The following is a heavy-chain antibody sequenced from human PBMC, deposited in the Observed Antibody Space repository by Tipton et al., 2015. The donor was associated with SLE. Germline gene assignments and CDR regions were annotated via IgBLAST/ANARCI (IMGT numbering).Heavy chain of an antibody. CDR2: IDPSDSYT. D-gene: IGHD1-26*01. CDR3: ARLRDVVGGSEGAYFDS. Sequence: QLVQSGAEVKKPGESLTISCKGSGYSFTSYWISWVRQMPGKGLEWMGRIDPSDSYTNYSPSFQGHVTFSADQSISTAYLQWSSLEASDTAMYYWARLRDVVGGSEGAYFDSWDQGTLVTVSS. J-gene: IGHJ4*02. CDR1: GYSFTSYW. V-gene: IGHV5-10-1*01.